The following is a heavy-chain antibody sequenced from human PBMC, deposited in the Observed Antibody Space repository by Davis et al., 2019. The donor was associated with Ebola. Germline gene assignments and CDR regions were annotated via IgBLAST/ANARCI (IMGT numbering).Heavy chain of an antibody. J-gene: IGHJ6*02. CDR1: GGSISSYY. CDR2: IYYSGST. Sequence: MPSETLSLTCTVSGGSISSYYWSWIRQPPGKGLEWIGYIYYSGSTNYNPSLKSRVTISVDASKNQFSLKLSSVTAADTAVYYCARDPHALGYCSGGSCSTCGMDVWGQGTTVTVSS. V-gene: IGHV4-59*01. D-gene: IGHD2-15*01. CDR3: ARDPHALGYCSGGSCSTCGMDV.